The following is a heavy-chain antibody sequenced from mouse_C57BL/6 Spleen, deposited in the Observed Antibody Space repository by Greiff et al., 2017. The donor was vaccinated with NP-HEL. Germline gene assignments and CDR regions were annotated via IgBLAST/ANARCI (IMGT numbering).Heavy chain of an antibody. V-gene: IGHV1-7*01. J-gene: IGHJ2*01. CDR1: GYTFTSYW. CDR3: ARGDYGSSPDY. Sequence: VQLQQSGAELAKPGASVKLSCKASGYTFTSYWMHWVKQRPGQGLEWIGYINPSSGYTKYDQKFKDKATLTADKSSSTADMQLSSLTYEDSAVYYCARGDYGSSPDYWGQGTTLTVSS. CDR2: INPSSGYT. D-gene: IGHD1-1*01.